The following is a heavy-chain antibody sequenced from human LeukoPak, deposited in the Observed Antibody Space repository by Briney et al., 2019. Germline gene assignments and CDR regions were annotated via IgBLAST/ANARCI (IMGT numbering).Heavy chain of an antibody. CDR3: ARYHYDSSGYYYWLDP. D-gene: IGHD3-22*01. CDR2: INHGGGT. V-gene: IGHV4-34*01. CDR1: GGSFSNFY. Sequence: SETLSLTCAVYGGSFSNFYWSWIRQPPGKGLEWIGEINHGGGTNYNPSLKSRVTIAVATSKNQFSLELSSVTAADTAVYYCARYHYDSSGYYYWLDPWGQGTLVTVSS. J-gene: IGHJ5*02.